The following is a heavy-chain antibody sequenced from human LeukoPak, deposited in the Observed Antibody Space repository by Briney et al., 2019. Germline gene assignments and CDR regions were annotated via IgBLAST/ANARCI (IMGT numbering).Heavy chain of an antibody. CDR1: GGSISSSSYY. V-gene: IGHV4-39*07. Sequence: SETLSLTCTVSGGSISSSSYYWGWIRQPPGKGLEWIGTIYHSGSTYYNPSLKSRVTISVDTSKNQFSLNLTSLTAADTAVYYCARDRKYYYHMDVWGKGTTVTVSS. D-gene: IGHD1-14*01. CDR3: ARDRKYYYHMDV. CDR2: IYHSGST. J-gene: IGHJ6*03.